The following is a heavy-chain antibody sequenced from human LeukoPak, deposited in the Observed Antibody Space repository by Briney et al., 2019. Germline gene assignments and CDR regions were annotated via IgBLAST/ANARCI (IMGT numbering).Heavy chain of an antibody. V-gene: IGHV3-48*01. CDR3: PKDTKWQLNAYYFDY. D-gene: IGHD1-26*01. CDR1: GFTFGDYA. CDR2: ISSSGSTI. Sequence: PGGSLRLSCTASGFTFGDYAMNWVRQAPGKGLEWVSYISSSGSTIYYADSVKGRFTISRDNSKNTLSLQMNSLRADDTAVYYCPKDTKWQLNAYYFDYWGQGTLVTVSS. J-gene: IGHJ4*02.